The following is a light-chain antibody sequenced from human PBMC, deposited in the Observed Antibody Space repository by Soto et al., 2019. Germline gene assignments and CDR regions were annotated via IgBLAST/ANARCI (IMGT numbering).Light chain of an antibody. CDR3: GTWDSSLSAWV. J-gene: IGLJ3*02. V-gene: IGLV1-51*02. CDR2: EDY. Sequence: QSVLTQPPSVSAAPGQTVTISCSGSGSNIARNYVSWYQQLPGTAPKLLIYEDYKRPSGIPDRVSASKSGTSATLGVTGLQTGDEADYYCGTWDSSLSAWVFGGGTKLTVL. CDR1: GSNIARNY.